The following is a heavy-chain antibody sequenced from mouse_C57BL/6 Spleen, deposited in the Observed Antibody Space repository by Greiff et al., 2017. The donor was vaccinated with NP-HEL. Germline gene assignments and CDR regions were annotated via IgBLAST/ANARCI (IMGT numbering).Heavy chain of an antibody. J-gene: IGHJ3*01. V-gene: IGHV1-18*01. CDR1: GYTFTDYN. Sequence: EVQLQQSGPELVKPGASVKIPCKASGYTFTDYNMDWVKQSHGKSLEWIGDINPNNGGTIYNQKFKGKATLTVDKSSSTAYMELRSLTSEDTAVYYCARHYYGSSLAWCAYWGEGTLVTVSA. CDR3: ARHYYGSSLAWCAY. CDR2: INPNNGGT. D-gene: IGHD1-1*01.